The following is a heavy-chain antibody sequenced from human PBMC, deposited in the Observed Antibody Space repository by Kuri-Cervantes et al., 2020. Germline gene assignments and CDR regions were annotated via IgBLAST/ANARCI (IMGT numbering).Heavy chain of an antibody. D-gene: IGHD2-2*01. CDR1: GYTFTGYY. CDR2: INPNSGGT. CDR3: ATSLTQPRDCSSTSCYFDY. Sequence: ASVKVSCKASGYTFTGYYMHWVRQAPGQGLEWMGWINPNSGGTNYAQKFQGRVTMTRDTSISTAYMELSRLRSDDTAVYYCATSLTQPRDCSSTSCYFDYWGQGTQVTVSS. J-gene: IGHJ4*02. V-gene: IGHV1-2*02.